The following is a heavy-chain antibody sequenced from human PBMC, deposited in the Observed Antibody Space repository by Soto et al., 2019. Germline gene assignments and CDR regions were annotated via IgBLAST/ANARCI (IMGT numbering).Heavy chain of an antibody. J-gene: IGHJ4*02. V-gene: IGHV4-34*01. Sequence: PSESLSLTCAVYGGSLSGYCWSWIRQPPRKGQEWIGDMNHSGSTNYNPSLKGRVTISVDTSKNQFSLKLSSVTNTDTAVYYCAGSQGLVISAFDRWGQGALVTVSS. CDR2: MNHSGST. CDR1: GGSLSGYC. CDR3: AGSQGLVISAFDR. D-gene: IGHD3-9*01.